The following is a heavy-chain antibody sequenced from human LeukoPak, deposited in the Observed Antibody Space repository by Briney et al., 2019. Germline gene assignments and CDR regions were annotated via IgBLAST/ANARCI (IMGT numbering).Heavy chain of an antibody. CDR1: GFTFSSYA. D-gene: IGHD5-24*01. CDR3: ARGNGYNLDAFDI. V-gene: IGHV3-48*01. Sequence: GGSLRLSCAASGFTFSSYAMSWVRQAPGKGLEWVSYISSSSSTIYYADSVKGRFTISRDNAKNSLYLQMNSLRAEDTAVNYCARGNGYNLDAFDIWGQGTMVTVSS. J-gene: IGHJ3*02. CDR2: ISSSSSTI.